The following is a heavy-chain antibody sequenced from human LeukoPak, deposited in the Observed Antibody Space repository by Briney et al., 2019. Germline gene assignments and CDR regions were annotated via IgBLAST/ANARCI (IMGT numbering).Heavy chain of an antibody. J-gene: IGHJ4*02. Sequence: GGSLRLSCADVSGNYMAWVRQAPGKGLEWVSSISSTGTYIYYADSVKGRFTISRDNAKNSLYLQVNSLRAEDTAVYYCARGHYYDTTGYYYLDFWGQGTLVTVSS. CDR3: ARGHYYDTTGYYYLDF. V-gene: IGHV3-21*01. D-gene: IGHD3-22*01. CDR2: ISSTGTYI. CDR1: SGNY.